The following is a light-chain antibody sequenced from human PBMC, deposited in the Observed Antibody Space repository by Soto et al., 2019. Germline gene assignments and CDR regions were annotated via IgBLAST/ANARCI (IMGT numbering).Light chain of an antibody. J-gene: IGKJ1*01. CDR1: QYISNN. V-gene: IGKV3-15*01. CDR2: GAS. CDR3: QHRT. Sequence: EKVMTQSPATLSVSPGGSATLSCRASQYISNNVAWYQQKRGQPPRLLIYGASTRAAGVPARFSGSGFGTEFTLTISSLQSEDFAVYYCQHRTSGQGTKVDIK.